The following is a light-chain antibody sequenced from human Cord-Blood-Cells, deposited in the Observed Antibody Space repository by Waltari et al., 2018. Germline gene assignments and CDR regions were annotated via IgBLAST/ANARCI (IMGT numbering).Light chain of an antibody. V-gene: IGKV1-5*01. CDR2: DAS. Sequence: DIQMTQSPSTLSASVGAGVTITCRASQSISSWLAGYQQKPGKAPKLLIYDASSLESGVPTRFSGSGSGTEFTLTISSLQPDDFATYYCQQYNSYPLTFGGGTKVEIK. CDR1: QSISSW. J-gene: IGKJ4*01. CDR3: QQYNSYPLT.